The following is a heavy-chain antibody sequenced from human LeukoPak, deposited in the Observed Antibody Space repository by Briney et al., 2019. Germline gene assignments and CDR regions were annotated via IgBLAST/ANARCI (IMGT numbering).Heavy chain of an antibody. CDR1: GFTFSSIA. CDR2: ISGSGGST. J-gene: IGHJ4*02. D-gene: IGHD6-6*01. Sequence: GGSLSCSGAASGFTFSSIALGWVGQAPGKGLKGFSAISGSGGSTYYADSVKGRFTISRDNSKNTLYLQMNSLRAEDTAVYYCAKDLHSSSTFDYWGQGTLVTVSS. CDR3: AKDLHSSSTFDY. V-gene: IGHV3-23*01.